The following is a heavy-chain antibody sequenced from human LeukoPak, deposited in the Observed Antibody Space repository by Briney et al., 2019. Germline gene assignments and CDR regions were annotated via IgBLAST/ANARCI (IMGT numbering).Heavy chain of an antibody. CDR1: GFTVSGVY. V-gene: IGHV3-21*01. J-gene: IGHJ6*02. CDR3: ARDWNIAAAPYYYYGMDV. Sequence: PGGSLRLSCAASGFTVSGVYFIWVRQAPGKGLEWVSSISSSSTYVYYADSLKGRFTISRDNAKNSLYLQMNSLRAEDTAVYYCARDWNIAAAPYYYYGMDVWGQGTTVTVSS. D-gene: IGHD6-13*01. CDR2: ISSSSTYV.